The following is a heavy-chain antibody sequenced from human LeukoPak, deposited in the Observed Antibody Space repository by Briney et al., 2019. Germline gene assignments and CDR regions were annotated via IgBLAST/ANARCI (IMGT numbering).Heavy chain of an antibody. CDR1: GGSMSPYH. D-gene: IGHD6-19*01. CDR3: ARAVSGRFDY. V-gene: IGHV4-59*08. J-gene: IGHJ4*02. Sequence: SETLSLTCTVSGGSMSPYHWGWIRQTPGKGLEWTGYIYYSGSTNYNPSLISRVTISVDTSKNQFSLRLSSVTAADTAIYYCARAVSGRFDYWGQGTLVTVSS. CDR2: IYYSGST.